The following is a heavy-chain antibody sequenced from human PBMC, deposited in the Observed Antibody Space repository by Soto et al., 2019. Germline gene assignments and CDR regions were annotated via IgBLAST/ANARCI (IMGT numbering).Heavy chain of an antibody. CDR1: GFTFSSYG. J-gene: IGHJ4*02. Sequence: PGGSLRLSCAASGFTFSSYGIHWVRQAPGKGLEWVAVISYDGSNKYYADSVKGRFTISRDNSKNTLYLQMNSLRAEDTAVYYCAKEREPYSNSDLDYWGQGTLVTVSS. V-gene: IGHV3-30*18. D-gene: IGHD4-4*01. CDR3: AKEREPYSNSDLDY. CDR2: ISYDGSNK.